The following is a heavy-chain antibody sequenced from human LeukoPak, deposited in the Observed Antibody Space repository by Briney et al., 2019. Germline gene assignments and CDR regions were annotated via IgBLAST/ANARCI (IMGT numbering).Heavy chain of an antibody. Sequence: PGGSLRISCSASGFTFSSFAMHWVRQAPGKGLEFVSAISNNGGITYYADSVKGRFTISRDNSRNTLYLQMSSLRAEDTAVYYCATGGSGYDGGAYFDYWGQGTLATVSS. CDR1: GFTFSSFA. J-gene: IGHJ4*02. CDR2: ISNNGGIT. D-gene: IGHD5-12*01. V-gene: IGHV3-64D*09. CDR3: ATGGSGYDGGAYFDY.